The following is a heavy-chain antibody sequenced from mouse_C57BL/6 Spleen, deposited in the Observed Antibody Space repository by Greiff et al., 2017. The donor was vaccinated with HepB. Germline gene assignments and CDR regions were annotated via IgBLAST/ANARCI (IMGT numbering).Heavy chain of an antibody. J-gene: IGHJ2*01. D-gene: IGHD3-2*02. V-gene: IGHV5-17*01. CDR1: GFTFSDYG. CDR3: ARQSSGLFDY. Sequence: EVHLVESGGGLVKPGGSLKLSCAASGFTFSDYGMHWVRQAPEKGLEWVAYISSGSSTNYYADTVKGRFTISRDNAKNTLFLQMTSLRSEDTAMYYCARQSSGLFDYWGQGTTLTVSS. CDR2: ISSGSSTN.